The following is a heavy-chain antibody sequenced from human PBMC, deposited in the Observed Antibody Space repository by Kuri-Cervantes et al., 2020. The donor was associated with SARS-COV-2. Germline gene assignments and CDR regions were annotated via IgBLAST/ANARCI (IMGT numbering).Heavy chain of an antibody. V-gene: IGHV4-39*01. CDR1: GGSINSSSYY. Sequence: ESLKTSCAVSGGSINSSSYYWGWIRQPPGKGLEWIGSIYYSGSTYYNPSLKSRVTISVDTSKNQFSLKLSSVTAADTAVYYCARHEWEPYYFDYWGQGTLVTVSS. J-gene: IGHJ4*02. CDR3: ARHEWEPYYFDY. CDR2: IYYSGST. D-gene: IGHD1-26*01.